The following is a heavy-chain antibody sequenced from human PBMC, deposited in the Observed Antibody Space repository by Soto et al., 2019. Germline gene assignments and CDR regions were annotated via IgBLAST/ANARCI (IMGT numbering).Heavy chain of an antibody. CDR1: GFTFSSYA. CDR2: ISGSGGST. D-gene: IGHD6-19*01. V-gene: IGHV3-23*01. Sequence: GGSLRLSCAASGFTFSSYAMSWVRQAPGKGLEWVSAISGSGGSTYYADSVKGRFTISRDNSKNTLYLQMNSLRAEGTAVYYCAKDLGKYSSGWPIDYWGQGTLVTVSS. J-gene: IGHJ4*02. CDR3: AKDLGKYSSGWPIDY.